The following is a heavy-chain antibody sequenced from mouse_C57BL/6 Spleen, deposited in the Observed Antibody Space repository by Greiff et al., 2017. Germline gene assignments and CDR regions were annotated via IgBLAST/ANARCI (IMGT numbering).Heavy chain of an antibody. CDR3: ARHDGSNYGFAY. CDR1: GFSLTSYG. Sequence: VQLQESGPGLVAPSQSLSITCTVSGFSLTSYGVHWVRQPPGKGLEWLVVIWSDGSTTYNSDLKSRLSISKDNSKSQVFLKMNSLQTDDTAMYYYARHDGSNYGFAYWGQGTLVTVSA. V-gene: IGHV2-6-1*01. D-gene: IGHD1-1*01. J-gene: IGHJ3*01. CDR2: IWSDGST.